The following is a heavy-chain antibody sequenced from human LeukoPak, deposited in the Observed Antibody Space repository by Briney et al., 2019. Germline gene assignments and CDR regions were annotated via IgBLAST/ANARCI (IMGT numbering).Heavy chain of an antibody. D-gene: IGHD4-23*01. V-gene: IGHV3-7*04. CDR2: INQDGSET. J-gene: IGHJ3*02. Sequence: GGSLRLSCAASGFTFSSYWMTWVRQAPGKGLEWVANINQDGSETYYVDSVKGRFTISRDNAKNSLYLQMNSLRAEDTAVYYCAGDYGGRDAFDIWGQGTMVTVSS. CDR3: AGDYGGRDAFDI. CDR1: GFTFSSYW.